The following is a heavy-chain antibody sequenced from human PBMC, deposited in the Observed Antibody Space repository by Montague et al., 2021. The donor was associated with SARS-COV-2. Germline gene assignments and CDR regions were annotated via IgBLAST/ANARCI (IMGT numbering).Heavy chain of an antibody. Sequence: PALVTPTQTLTLTRTFSGFSVSTSGLCVSWIRQPPGKALEWLALIDWDDDTYYSTSLKTRLAISKDTSKNQVVLTMTDMDPVDTGTYYCARIPEYSSGGGPDWYFDLWGRGTLVTVSS. J-gene: IGHJ2*01. CDR2: IDWDDDT. D-gene: IGHD6-19*01. CDR1: GFSVSTSGLC. V-gene: IGHV2-70*01. CDR3: ARIPEYSSGGGPDWYFDL.